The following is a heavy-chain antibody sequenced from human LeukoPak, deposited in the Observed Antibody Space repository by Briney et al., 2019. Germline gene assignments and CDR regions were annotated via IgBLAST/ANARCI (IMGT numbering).Heavy chain of an antibody. CDR2: INWDGSNT. CDR3: AKALSGWTDF. J-gene: IGHJ4*02. D-gene: IGHD6-19*01. V-gene: IGHV3-43*01. CDR1: GFTFDDYT. Sequence: PGGSLRLSCAASGFTFDDYTLHWVRQAPGKGLEWVSLINWDGSNTHYAASVKGRFTISRDNSKNSLYLQMNNLRTEDTALYYCAKALSGWTDFWGQGTLATVSS.